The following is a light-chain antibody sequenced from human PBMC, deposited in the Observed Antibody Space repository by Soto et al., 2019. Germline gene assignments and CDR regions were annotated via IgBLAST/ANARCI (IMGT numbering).Light chain of an antibody. CDR2: DTS. V-gene: IGKV3-20*01. Sequence: EIVLTQSPGTLSLSPGERATLSCRASQSVTSSHLAWYQQKPGQAPRLLIYDTSRRATGIPDRFSGSASGTDFTLTVSRLEPEDFAVYYCQHYGGSPLYTFGQGTKMEIK. J-gene: IGKJ2*01. CDR3: QHYGGSPLYT. CDR1: QSVTSSH.